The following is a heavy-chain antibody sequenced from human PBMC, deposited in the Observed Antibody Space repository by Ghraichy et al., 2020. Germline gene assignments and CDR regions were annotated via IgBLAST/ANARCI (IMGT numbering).Heavy chain of an antibody. D-gene: IGHD2-15*01. CDR2: ISNSSSTI. V-gene: IGHV3-48*04. CDR1: GLTFSRYS. J-gene: IGHJ4*02. Sequence: GGSLRLSCAASGLTFSRYSMNWVRQAPGKGLEWVSYISNSSSTIYYADSVKGRFTISRDNAKNSLYLQMNSLRAEDTAVYYCARDIFGWGGSCTDYWGQGTLVTVSS. CDR3: ARDIFGWGGSCTDY.